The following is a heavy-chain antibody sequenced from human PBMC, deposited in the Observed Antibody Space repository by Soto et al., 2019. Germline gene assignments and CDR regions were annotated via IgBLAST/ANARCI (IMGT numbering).Heavy chain of an antibody. CDR2: TRNKANSYTT. D-gene: IGHD5-12*01. V-gene: IGHV3-72*01. J-gene: IGHJ4*02. CDR3: ATYSGYDYPPGY. Sequence: EVQLVESGGGLVQPGGSLRLSCEASGFTFSDHYMDWVRQAPGKGLEWVGRTRNKANSYTTEYAASVKGRFTISRDDSKNSLYLQMNSLKTEDTAVYYCATYSGYDYPPGYWGQGTLVTVSS. CDR1: GFTFSDHY.